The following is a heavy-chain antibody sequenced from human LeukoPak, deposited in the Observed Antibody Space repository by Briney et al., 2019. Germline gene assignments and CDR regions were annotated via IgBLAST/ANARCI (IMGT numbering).Heavy chain of an antibody. V-gene: IGHV4-30-2*01. CDR1: GGSISSGGYY. CDR2: IYHSGST. Sequence: SETLSLTCTVSGGSISSGGYYWSWIRQPPGKGLEWIGYIYHSGSTYYNPSLKSRVTISVDRSKNQFSLKLSSVTPADTAVYYCARGESPGYSSSWYIDYWGQGTLVTVSS. CDR3: ARGESPGYSSSWYIDY. D-gene: IGHD6-13*01. J-gene: IGHJ4*02.